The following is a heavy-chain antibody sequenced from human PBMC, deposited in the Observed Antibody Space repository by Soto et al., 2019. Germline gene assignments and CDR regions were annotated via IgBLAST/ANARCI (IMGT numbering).Heavy chain of an antibody. V-gene: IGHV3-74*01. CDR2: VSSDGSST. J-gene: IGHJ4*02. CDR3: ARGLPNFSSFDS. D-gene: IGHD5-12*01. Sequence: EVHLVESGGGLVQPGESLRLSWAASGFTCSSYWMHWIRQAPGKGLVWVSRVSSDGSSTVYANSVKGRLTISRDNAKNTLYLQMNSLSDEDTAVYYCARGLPNFSSFDSWGQGTLVTVSS. CDR1: GFTCSSYW.